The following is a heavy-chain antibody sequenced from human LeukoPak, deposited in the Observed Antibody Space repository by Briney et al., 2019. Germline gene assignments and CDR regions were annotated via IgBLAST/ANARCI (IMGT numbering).Heavy chain of an antibody. V-gene: IGHV5-51*01. D-gene: IGHD6-6*01. CDR3: ARLRIAAPKEAFDI. CDR1: GYSFTSYW. CDR2: IYPGDSDT. Sequence: GEPLKTSCKGSGYSFTSYWIGWVRQLPGKGLEWMGIIYPGDSDTRYSPSFQGQVTISADKSISTAYLQWSSLKASDTAMYYCARLRIAAPKEAFDIWGQGTMVTVSS. J-gene: IGHJ3*02.